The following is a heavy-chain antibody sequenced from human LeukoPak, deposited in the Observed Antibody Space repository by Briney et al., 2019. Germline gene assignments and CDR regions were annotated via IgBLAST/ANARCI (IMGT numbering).Heavy chain of an antibody. V-gene: IGHV4-34*01. CDR2: INHSGST. CDR1: GGSFSGYY. J-gene: IGHJ1*01. D-gene: IGHD4-11*01. Sequence: PSETLSLTCAVYGGSFSGYYWSWIRQPPGKGLEWIGEINHSGSTNYNPSLKSRVTISVDTSKNQFSLKLSSVTAADTAVYYCASTTGYSQYWGQGTPVTVSS. CDR3: ASTTGYSQY.